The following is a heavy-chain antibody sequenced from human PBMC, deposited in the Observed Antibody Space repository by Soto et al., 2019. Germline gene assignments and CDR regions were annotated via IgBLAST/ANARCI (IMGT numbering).Heavy chain of an antibody. CDR1: VDSVSSNSAA. CDR3: ARQSFRTFYYMYV. V-gene: IGHV6-1*01. J-gene: IGHJ6*03. Sequence: SQTLSLTCAISVDSVSSNSAAWNWIRQSPSRGLEWLGRTFYKSKWYYDYAISVRSRIIISPDTSKNQFSLQLNSVTPEDTAVYFCARQSFRTFYYMYVWAIGTTVTVSS. D-gene: IGHD3-16*02. CDR2: TFYKSKWYY.